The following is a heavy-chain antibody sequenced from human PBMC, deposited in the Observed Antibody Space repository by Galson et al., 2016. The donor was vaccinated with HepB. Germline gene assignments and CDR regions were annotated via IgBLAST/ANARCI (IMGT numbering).Heavy chain of an antibody. J-gene: IGHJ4*02. CDR2: IYSGGST. V-gene: IGHV4-59*01. CDR3: ARAVLYCSGGSCSTPFDY. D-gene: IGHD2-15*01. Sequence: LSLTCTVSGVSISRYYWDWLRQPPGKGLEWIGNIYSGGSTNYNPSLKSRVTILEDTSKNQFSLRLSSVTAADTAVYFCARAVLYCSGGSCSTPFDYWGQGTLVAVSS. CDR1: GVSISRYY.